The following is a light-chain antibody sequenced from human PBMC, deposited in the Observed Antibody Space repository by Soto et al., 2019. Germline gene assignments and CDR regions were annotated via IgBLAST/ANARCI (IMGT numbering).Light chain of an antibody. CDR1: QSVSSSY. CDR2: GAS. J-gene: IGKJ1*01. CDR3: QQYGSSQAWT. Sequence: EILLTQAPGTLSLSPGERATLSCRASQSVSSSYLAWYQQKPGQAPRLLIYGASSRANGIPDRFSGSGSGTDFTLTISRLEPEDFAVYYCQQYGSSQAWTFGQGTKVDIK. V-gene: IGKV3-20*01.